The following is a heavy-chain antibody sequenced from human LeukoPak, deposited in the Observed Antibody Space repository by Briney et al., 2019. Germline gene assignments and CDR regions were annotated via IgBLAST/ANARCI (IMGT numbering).Heavy chain of an antibody. CDR3: AGTMIAAAGIPYFDY. CDR1: GGSISSSSYY. Sequence: SETLSLTCTVSGGSISSSSYYWGWIRQPPGKGLEWIGSIYYSGSTYYNPSLKSRVTISVDTSKNQFSLKLSSVTAADTAVYYCAGTMIAAAGIPYFDYWGQEPWSPSPQ. CDR2: IYYSGST. D-gene: IGHD6-13*01. J-gene: IGHJ4*01. V-gene: IGHV4-39*01.